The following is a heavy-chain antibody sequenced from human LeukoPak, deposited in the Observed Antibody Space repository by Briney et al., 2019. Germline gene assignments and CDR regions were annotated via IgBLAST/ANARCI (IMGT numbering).Heavy chain of an antibody. V-gene: IGHV3-30*02. J-gene: IGHJ4*02. CDR2: IRYDGSNK. CDR1: GFTFSSYG. Sequence: GGSLRLSCAASGFTFSSYGMHWVRQAPGKGLEWVAFIRYDGSNKYYADSVKGRFTISRDNSKNTLYLQMNSLRAEDTAVYYCAKDPDYYGSGSYCFDYWGQGTLVTVSS. D-gene: IGHD3-10*01. CDR3: AKDPDYYGSGSYCFDY.